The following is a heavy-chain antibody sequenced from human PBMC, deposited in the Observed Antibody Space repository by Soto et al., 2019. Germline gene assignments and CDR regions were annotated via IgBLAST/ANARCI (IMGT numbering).Heavy chain of an antibody. V-gene: IGHV1-69*13. J-gene: IGHJ5*02. Sequence: SVKVSCKASGGTFSSYAISWVRQAPGQGLEWMGGIIPIFGTANYAQKFQGRVTITADESTSTAYMELSSLRSEDTAVYYCATVALSDLCSGNNWFDPRGQGTLVTVSS. CDR3: ATVALSDLCSGNNWFDP. CDR2: IIPIFGTA. CDR1: GGTFSSYA. D-gene: IGHD3-3*01.